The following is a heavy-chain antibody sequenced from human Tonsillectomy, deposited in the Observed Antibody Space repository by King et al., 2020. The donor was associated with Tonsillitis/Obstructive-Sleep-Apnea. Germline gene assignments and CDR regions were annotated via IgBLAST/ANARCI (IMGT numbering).Heavy chain of an antibody. V-gene: IGHV1-46*01. D-gene: IGHD4-17*01. J-gene: IGHJ4*02. CDR3: VRVHSVYGDYVDF. Sequence: QEQLVQSGAEVKKPGASVKVSCKASGYTFTSYYIHWVRQAPGQGLEWMGIINPSGGSTSYAQKFQGRVTMTRDTSTSTVYMELSSLRSEDTAVYYCVRVHSVYGDYVDFWGQGTLVTVSS. CDR2: INPSGGST. CDR1: GYTFTSYY.